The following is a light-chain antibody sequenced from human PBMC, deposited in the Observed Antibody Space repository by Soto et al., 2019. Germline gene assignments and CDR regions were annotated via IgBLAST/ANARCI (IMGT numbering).Light chain of an antibody. CDR3: QQYYSYPRT. CDR2: DAS. Sequence: AIRMTQSPSSFSASTGDRVTITCRASQGISSYLAWYQQKPGKAPKLLIYDASTLQSGVPSRFSGRGSGTDFTLAISCLQSEDFATYYCQQYYSYPRTFGQGTKVEIK. V-gene: IGKV1-8*01. J-gene: IGKJ1*01. CDR1: QGISSY.